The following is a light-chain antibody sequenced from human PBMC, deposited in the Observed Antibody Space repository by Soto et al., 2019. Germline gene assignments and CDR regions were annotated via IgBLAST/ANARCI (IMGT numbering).Light chain of an antibody. J-gene: IGKJ4*01. CDR2: GVS. CDR1: QRVGSSS. CDR3: QQFGTSPA. Sequence: EIVLTQSPGTLSLSTGERAILSCRASQRVGSSSLDWYQQRPGQAPRLLIYGVSTRATGIPDRFSGSGSGTDFTLTISRLESEDFAVYFCQQFGTSPAFGGGTKVEIK. V-gene: IGKV3-20*01.